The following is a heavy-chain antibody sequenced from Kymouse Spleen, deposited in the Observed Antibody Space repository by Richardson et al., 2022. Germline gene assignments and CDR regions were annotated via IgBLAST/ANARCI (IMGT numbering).Heavy chain of an antibody. CDR2: ISWNSGSI. Sequence: EVQLVESGGGLVQPGRSLRLSCAASGFTFDDYAMHWVRQAPGKGLEWVSGISWNSGSIGYADSVKGRFTISRDNAKNSLYLQMNSLRAEDTALYYCAKDRGGYYGSGRPYYYYYYGMDVWGQGTTVTVSS. CDR1: GFTFDDYA. J-gene: IGHJ6*02. CDR3: AKDRGGYYGSGRPYYYYYYGMDV. D-gene: IGHD3-10*01. V-gene: IGHV3-9*01.